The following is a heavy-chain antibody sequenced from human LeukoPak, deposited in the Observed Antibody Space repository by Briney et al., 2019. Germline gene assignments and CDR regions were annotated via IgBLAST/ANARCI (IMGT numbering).Heavy chain of an antibody. J-gene: IGHJ5*02. Sequence: ASVKVSCKTSGDTFTTHGIHWVRHAPGQGLEWMGWINPGSGYTKYSEKFQGRVTFTRDTDATTAYLEVNNLRSEDTAVYYCARDGRSRIWSGVPDNWFDPWGQGTLVTVSS. CDR2: INPGSGYT. D-gene: IGHD3-10*01. CDR3: ARDGRSRIWSGVPDNWFDP. CDR1: GDTFTTHG. V-gene: IGHV1-3*01.